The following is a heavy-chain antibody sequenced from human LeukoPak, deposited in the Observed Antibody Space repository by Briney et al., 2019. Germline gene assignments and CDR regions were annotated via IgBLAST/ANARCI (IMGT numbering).Heavy chain of an antibody. CDR3: VKTLKYYGSGRGLFDS. CDR2: FSSDGSST. V-gene: IGHV3-64D*06. J-gene: IGHJ4*02. CDR1: GFTFSSSA. D-gene: IGHD3-10*01. Sequence: GGSLRLSCSASGFTFSSSAMYWVRQAPGKGLEYVSAFSSDGSSTFYADSVKGRFTISRDNSKNMPYLQMSSLRADDTAVYYCVKTLKYYGSGRGLFDSWGQGTLVTVSS.